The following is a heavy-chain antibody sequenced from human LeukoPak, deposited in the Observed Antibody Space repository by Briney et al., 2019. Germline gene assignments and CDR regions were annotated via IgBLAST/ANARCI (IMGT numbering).Heavy chain of an antibody. CDR1: GYTFTSYA. J-gene: IGHJ4*02. V-gene: IGHV1-3*01. D-gene: IGHD6-19*01. CDR2: INAANGNR. Sequence: GASVKVSCKASGYTFTSYAIHWVHQAPGQRLEWMGWINAANGNRKYSQKFQDRVTITRETSATTAYMELNSLTFEDTAVYYCARVSDDSGWNFDYWGQGTLVTVSS. CDR3: ARVSDDSGWNFDY.